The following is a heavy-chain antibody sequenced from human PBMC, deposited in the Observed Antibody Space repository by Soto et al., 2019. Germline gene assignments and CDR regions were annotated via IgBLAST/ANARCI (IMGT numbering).Heavy chain of an antibody. CDR2: IWYDGSNK. Sequence: QVQLAESGGGVVQPGRSLRLSCAASGFTFSNYGMHWVRQAPGKGLEWVAVIWYDGSNKYYADSVKGRFTISRDNSKNTLYLQMNSLRAEDTAVYYCAREDYGDWHDYWGQGTLVTVSS. CDR1: GFTFSNYG. D-gene: IGHD4-17*01. V-gene: IGHV3-33*01. J-gene: IGHJ4*02. CDR3: AREDYGDWHDY.